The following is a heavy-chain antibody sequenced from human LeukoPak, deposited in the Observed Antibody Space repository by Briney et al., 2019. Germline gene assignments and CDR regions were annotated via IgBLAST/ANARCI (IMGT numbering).Heavy chain of an antibody. CDR3: AKDQGITMTPGAFDI. D-gene: IGHD3-22*01. J-gene: IGHJ3*02. V-gene: IGHV4-59*01. Sequence: SETLSLTCTVSGGSISSYYWSWIRQPPGKGLEWIGYIYYSGSTNYNPSLKSRVTISVDTSKNQFSLKLRSVTAADTAVYYCAKDQGITMTPGAFDIWGQGTMVTVSS. CDR2: IYYSGST. CDR1: GGSISSYY.